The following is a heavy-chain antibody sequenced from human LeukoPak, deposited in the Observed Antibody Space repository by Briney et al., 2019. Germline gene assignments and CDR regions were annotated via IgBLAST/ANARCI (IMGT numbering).Heavy chain of an antibody. CDR2: ISGSGDST. D-gene: IGHD1-26*01. V-gene: IGHV3-23*01. Sequence: GGSLRLSCAASGITFSNYGTSWVRQAPGKGLEWVSSISGSGDSTYYADSVKGRFTISRDNYKNTLYLQMNSLRAEDTAVYYCAKAAFERGSGSSWYFDYWGQGTLVTVSS. CDR1: GITFSNYG. J-gene: IGHJ4*02. CDR3: AKAAFERGSGSSWYFDY.